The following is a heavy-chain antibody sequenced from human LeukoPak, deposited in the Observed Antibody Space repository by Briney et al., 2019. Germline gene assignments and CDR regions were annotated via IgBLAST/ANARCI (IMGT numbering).Heavy chain of an antibody. CDR3: ARLGVGGSYSGIYYFNY. D-gene: IGHD1-26*01. V-gene: IGHV3-74*01. CDR1: GFTFSDYW. Sequence: GGSLRLSCVGTGFTFSDYWMHWVRQAPGKGLLWVSRINSDGSSTSDADSVKGRFTISRDNAKNTVYLQMNSLRAEDTAVYYCARLGVGGSYSGIYYFNYWGQGTLVTVSS. J-gene: IGHJ4*02. CDR2: INSDGSST.